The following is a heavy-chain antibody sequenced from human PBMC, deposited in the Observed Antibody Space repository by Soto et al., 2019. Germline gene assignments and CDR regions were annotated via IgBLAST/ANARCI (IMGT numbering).Heavy chain of an antibody. J-gene: IGHJ4*02. CDR2: TPNKATSNNT. CDR1: GFTVSDHH. V-gene: IGHV3-72*01. CDR3: TRLIRTSFDF. Sequence: GGCLTLSWAPAGFTVSDHHMDWVRHAAQKGVELVGSTPNKATSNNTAYSQSVKGRFTIERDGSNNLQSMQLRTLNTADTAVYSCTRLIRTSFDFWGQGPLVTVSS. D-gene: IGHD2-2*01.